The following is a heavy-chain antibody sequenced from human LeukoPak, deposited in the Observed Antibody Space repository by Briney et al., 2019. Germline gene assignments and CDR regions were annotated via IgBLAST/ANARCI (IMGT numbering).Heavy chain of an antibody. J-gene: IGHJ5*02. CDR3: ARSPVGHNAWFDP. V-gene: IGHV1-69*05. D-gene: IGHD1-26*01. Sequence: SVKVSCKASGGTFSSYAISWVRQAPGQGLEWMGRIIPIFGTANYAQKFQGRVTMTRNTSITTAYMELTSLRSEDTAVYYCARSPVGHNAWFDPWGQGTLVTVSS. CDR1: GGTFSSYA. CDR2: IIPIFGTA.